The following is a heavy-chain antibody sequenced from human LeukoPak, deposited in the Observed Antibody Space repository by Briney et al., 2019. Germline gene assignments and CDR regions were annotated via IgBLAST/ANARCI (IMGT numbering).Heavy chain of an antibody. CDR2: IYYSGST. V-gene: IGHV4-59*08. Sequence: SETLSLTCTVSGGSISSYYWSWIRQPPGKGLEWIGYIYYSGSTSYNPSLKSRVTISVDTSKNQFSLKLSSVTAADTAVYYCARLSGDLLDYWGQGTLVTVSS. CDR1: GGSISSYY. D-gene: IGHD2-15*01. J-gene: IGHJ4*02. CDR3: ARLSGDLLDY.